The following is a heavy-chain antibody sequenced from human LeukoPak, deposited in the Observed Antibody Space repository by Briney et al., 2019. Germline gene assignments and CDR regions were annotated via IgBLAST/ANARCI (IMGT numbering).Heavy chain of an antibody. Sequence: GASVKVSCKASGYTFTSYGISWVRQAPGQGLEWMEWISAYNGNTNYAQKLQGRVTMTTDTSTSTAYMELRSLKSDDTAVYYCARDLGVGGYCSSTSCSWFDPWGQGTLVTVSS. J-gene: IGHJ5*02. CDR3: ARDLGVGGYCSSTSCSWFDP. V-gene: IGHV1-18*04. CDR1: GYTFTSYG. CDR2: ISAYNGNT. D-gene: IGHD2-2*01.